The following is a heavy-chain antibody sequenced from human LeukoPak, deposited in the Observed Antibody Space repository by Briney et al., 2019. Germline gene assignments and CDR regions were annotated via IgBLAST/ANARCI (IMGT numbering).Heavy chain of an antibody. Sequence: GASVKVSCKASGYTFTSYGISWVRQAPGQGLEWMGWISAYNGNTNYAQKLQGRVTMTTDTSTSTAYMELRSLRSDDTAVYYCARDLGHHQWLVRGPFDYWGQGTLVTVSS. CDR1: GYTFTSYG. D-gene: IGHD6-19*01. CDR3: ARDLGHHQWLVRGPFDY. CDR2: ISAYNGNT. J-gene: IGHJ4*02. V-gene: IGHV1-18*01.